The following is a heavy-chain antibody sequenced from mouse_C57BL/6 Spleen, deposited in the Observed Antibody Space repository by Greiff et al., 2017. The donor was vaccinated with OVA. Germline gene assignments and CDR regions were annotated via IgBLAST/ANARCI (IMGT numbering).Heavy chain of an antibody. CDR1: GFTFSSYA. Sequence: EVMLVESGAGLVKPGGSLKLSCAASGFTFSSYAMSWVRQTPEKRLEWVAYISSGGDYIYYADTVKGRFTISRDNARNTLYLQMSSLKSEDTAMYYCTRDREGNYHYYAMGYWGQGTSVTVSS. CDR3: TRDREGNYHYYAMGY. D-gene: IGHD2-1*01. CDR2: ISSGGDYI. V-gene: IGHV5-9-1*02. J-gene: IGHJ4*01.